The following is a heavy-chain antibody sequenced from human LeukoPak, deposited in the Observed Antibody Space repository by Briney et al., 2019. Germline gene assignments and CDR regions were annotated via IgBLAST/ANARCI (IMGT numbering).Heavy chain of an antibody. D-gene: IGHD2-15*01. CDR1: GYTFTGYY. J-gene: IGHJ4*02. CDR2: INPNSGGT. V-gene: IGHV1-2*02. Sequence: ASVKVSCNASGYTFTGYYMHWLRQAPGQGLEWMGWINPNSGGTNSAQKFQGRVTMTRDTSISTAYMELNSLRSDDTAVYYCARTWGVVPSTTVYLDYWGQGTLVTVSS. CDR3: ARTWGVVPSTTVYLDY.